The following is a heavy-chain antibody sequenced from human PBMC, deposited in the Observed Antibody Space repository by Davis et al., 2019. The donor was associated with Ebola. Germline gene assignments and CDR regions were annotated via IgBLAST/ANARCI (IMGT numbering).Heavy chain of an antibody. V-gene: IGHV1-3*01. D-gene: IGHD2-15*01. CDR2: INADNGDT. Sequence: AASVKVSCKTSGYTFSSYVIHWVRQAPGQGLAWMGWINADNGDTKYSQKLQGRVTITRDTSASTAYMELRSLRSQDTAVYYCAIIVDPLVWELVDVWGQGTTVIVSS. CDR1: GYTFSSYV. J-gene: IGHJ6*02. CDR3: AIIVDPLVWELVDV.